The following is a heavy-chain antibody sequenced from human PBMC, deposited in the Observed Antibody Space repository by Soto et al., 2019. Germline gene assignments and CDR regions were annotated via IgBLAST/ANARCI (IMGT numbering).Heavy chain of an antibody. CDR1: GYPFTHYG. CDR3: ARKQWLDV. J-gene: IGHJ4*02. D-gene: IGHD6-19*01. V-gene: IGHV1-18*01. Sequence: ASVKVSCKSSGYPFTHYGITWVRQAPGQGPEWMGWISPFNGNTNYGQTLQGRVTLTTDTSTSTVYMELRSLRSDDTAVYYCARKQWLDVWGQGTLVTVSS. CDR2: ISPFNGNT.